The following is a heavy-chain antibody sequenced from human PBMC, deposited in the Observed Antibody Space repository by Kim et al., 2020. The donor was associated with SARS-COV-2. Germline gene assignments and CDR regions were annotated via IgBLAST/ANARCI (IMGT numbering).Heavy chain of an antibody. CDR2: LSANSGGT. Sequence: ASVKVSCRASGYTFTDYHIHWVRQAPGQGLEWMGRLSANSGGTNYAQNFRGRVTMTRDTSINTVYLELTRLTSDDTAVYRCGRGSFLAFVHWGQGTLGTV. CDR1: GYTFTDYH. D-gene: IGHD3-10*01. V-gene: IGHV1-2*06. CDR3: GRGSFLAFVH. J-gene: IGHJ4*01.